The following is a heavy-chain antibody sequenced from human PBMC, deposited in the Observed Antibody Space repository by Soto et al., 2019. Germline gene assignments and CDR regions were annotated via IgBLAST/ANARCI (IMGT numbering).Heavy chain of an antibody. CDR2: ISTNGVGT. CDR1: GFTLSGYA. J-gene: IGHJ6*03. CDR3: ARLARPDFYYMDV. Sequence: EVQLVESGGGLAQPGGSLRLSCAASGFTLSGYAMDWVRQAPGKGLEYVSGISTNGVGTYYANSVQGRFTISRDHSKNTVYLQMGSLRPEDMAVYYCARLARPDFYYMDVWGKGTTVTVSS. D-gene: IGHD2-21*01. V-gene: IGHV3-64*01.